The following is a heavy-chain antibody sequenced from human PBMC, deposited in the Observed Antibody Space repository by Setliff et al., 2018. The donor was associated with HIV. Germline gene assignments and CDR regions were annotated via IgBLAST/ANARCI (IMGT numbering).Heavy chain of an antibody. CDR1: GGSISSYY. J-gene: IGHJ6*03. Sequence: SETLSLTCTVSGGSISSYYWSWIRQPPGKGLEWIGYIYYSGSTNYNPSLKSRFTISVDTSKNQFSLKLSSVTAADTAVYYCARGSRGYSYAYYYYYMDVWGKGTTVTV. CDR2: IYYSGST. V-gene: IGHV4-59*01. CDR3: ARGSRGYSYAYYYYYMDV. D-gene: IGHD5-18*01.